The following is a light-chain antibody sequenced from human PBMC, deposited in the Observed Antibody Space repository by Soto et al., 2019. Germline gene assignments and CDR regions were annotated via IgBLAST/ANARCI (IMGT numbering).Light chain of an antibody. Sequence: EVVMTQSPLSLPVTLGQPASISCKSSQSPVYSDGVTYLNWFQQRPGQSPRRLIYQVSIRDSGVPDRFSGSGSGTVFTLRISRVEAEDVGSYYCMQGAHWPWTFGQGTKVDI. CDR1: QSPVYSDGVTY. CDR3: MQGAHWPWT. J-gene: IGKJ1*01. CDR2: QVS. V-gene: IGKV2-30*01.